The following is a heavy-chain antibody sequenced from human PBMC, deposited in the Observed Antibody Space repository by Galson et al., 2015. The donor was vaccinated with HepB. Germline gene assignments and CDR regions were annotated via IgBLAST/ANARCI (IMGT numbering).Heavy chain of an antibody. CDR3: ARGPYSSSSYYYYYMDV. D-gene: IGHD6-6*01. V-gene: IGHV6-1*01. Sequence: CAISGDSVSSNSAAWNWIRQSPSRGLEWLGRTYYRSKWYNDYAVSVKSRITINPDTSKNQFPLQLNSVTPEDTAVYYCARGPYSSSSYYYYYMDVWGKGTTVTVSS. CDR1: GDSVSSNSAA. J-gene: IGHJ6*03. CDR2: TYYRSKWYN.